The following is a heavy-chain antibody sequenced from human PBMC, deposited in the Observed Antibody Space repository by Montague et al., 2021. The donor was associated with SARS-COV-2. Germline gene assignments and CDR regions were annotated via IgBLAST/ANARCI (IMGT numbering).Heavy chain of an antibody. CDR2: IYWDDDK. CDR1: GFSLRTSGVG. D-gene: IGHD6-19*01. V-gene: IGHV2-5*02. CDR3: ARISAWYSSGWSAFDY. J-gene: IGHJ4*02. Sequence: PALVKPTQTLTLTCTFSGFSLRTSGVGVGWIRQPPGKALEWLALIYWDDDKRYSPSLKSRLTITKDTSKNQVVLTMTNMDPVDTATYYCARISAWYSSGWSAFDYWGQGTLVTVSS.